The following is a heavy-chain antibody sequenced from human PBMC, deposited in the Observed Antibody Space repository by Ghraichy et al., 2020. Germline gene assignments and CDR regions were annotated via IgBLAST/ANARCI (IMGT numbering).Heavy chain of an antibody. CDR1: GFTFSSYW. D-gene: IGHD3-3*01. CDR2: INSDGSST. CDR3: ARVWFGVAANWFDP. Sequence: GGSLRLSCAASGFTFSSYWMHWVRQAPGKGLVWVSRINSDGSSTSYADSVKGRFTISRDNAKNTLYLQMNSLRAEDTAVYYCARVWFGVAANWFDPWGQGTLVTVSS. J-gene: IGHJ5*02. V-gene: IGHV3-74*01.